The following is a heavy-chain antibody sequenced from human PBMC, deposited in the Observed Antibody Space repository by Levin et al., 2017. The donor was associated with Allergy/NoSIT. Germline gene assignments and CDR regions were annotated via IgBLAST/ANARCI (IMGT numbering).Heavy chain of an antibody. Sequence: SVKVSCKASGGTFSSYAISWVRQAPGQGLEWMGGIIPIFGTANYAQKFQGRVTITADESTSTAYMELSSLRSEDTAVYYCARSPGRWLRFFDYWGQGTLVTVSS. V-gene: IGHV1-69*13. CDR3: ARSPGRWLRFFDY. J-gene: IGHJ4*02. CDR1: GGTFSSYA. CDR2: IIPIFGTA. D-gene: IGHD5-12*01.